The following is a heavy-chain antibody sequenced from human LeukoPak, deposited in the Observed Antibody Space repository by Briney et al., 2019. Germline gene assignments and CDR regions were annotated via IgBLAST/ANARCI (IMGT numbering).Heavy chain of an antibody. CDR3: AKGSNYYYYGMDV. J-gene: IGHJ6*02. CDR2: LIGSGGST. Sequence: GGSLRLSCAASGFTFSSHAMSWVRQAPGKGLEWVSALIGSGGSTYYADSVKGRFTISRDNSKNTLYLQMNSLRAEDTAVYYCAKGSNYYYYGMDVWGQGTTVTVSS. V-gene: IGHV3-23*01. CDR1: GFTFSSHA.